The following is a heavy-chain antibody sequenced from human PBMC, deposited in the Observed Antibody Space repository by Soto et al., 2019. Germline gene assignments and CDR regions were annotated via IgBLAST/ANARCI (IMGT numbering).Heavy chain of an antibody. J-gene: IGHJ4*02. Sequence: SETLSLTCTVSGGSISSGENFWNWIRQSPGKGLEWIGYIHHSGSTYYNPSLKSRLTISVDTSKNQISLKLNSVTAADTAVYYCARDTETYPDYFDYWGQATLVTVS. CDR3: ARDTETYPDYFDY. CDR1: GGSISSGENF. CDR2: IHHSGST. D-gene: IGHD2-8*02. V-gene: IGHV4-30-4*01.